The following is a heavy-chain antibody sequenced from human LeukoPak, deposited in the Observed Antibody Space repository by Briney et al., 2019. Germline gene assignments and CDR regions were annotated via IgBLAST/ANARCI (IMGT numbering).Heavy chain of an antibody. V-gene: IGHV3-30-3*01. CDR2: ISYDGSNK. D-gene: IGHD2-2*01. Sequence: GGSLRLSCAASGFTFSSYAMHWVRQAPGKGLEWVAVISYDGSNKYYADSVKGRFTISRDNSKNTLYLQMNSLRAEDTAVYYCARGGGHCSSTSCPPPDYWGQGTLVTVSS. CDR1: GFTFSSYA. J-gene: IGHJ4*02. CDR3: ARGGGHCSSTSCPPPDY.